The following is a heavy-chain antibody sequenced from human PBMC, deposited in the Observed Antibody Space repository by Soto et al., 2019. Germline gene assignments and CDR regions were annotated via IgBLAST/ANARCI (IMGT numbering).Heavy chain of an antibody. Sequence: GASVKVSCKASGGTFSSYAISWVRQAPGQGLEWMGGIIPIFGTANYAQKFQGRVTITADESTSTAYMELSSLRSEDTAVYYCARELAATYCSGGSCSQYYYYYYGMDVWGQGTTVTVSS. D-gene: IGHD2-15*01. CDR3: ARELAATYCSGGSCSQYYYYYYGMDV. V-gene: IGHV1-69*13. J-gene: IGHJ6*02. CDR2: IIPIFGTA. CDR1: GGTFSSYA.